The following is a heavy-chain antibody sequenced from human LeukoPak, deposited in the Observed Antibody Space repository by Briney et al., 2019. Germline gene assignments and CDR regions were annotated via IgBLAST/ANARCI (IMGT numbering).Heavy chain of an antibody. J-gene: IGHJ4*02. D-gene: IGHD6-19*01. V-gene: IGHV3-53*01. CDR1: GFTVSTNY. CDR3: ARDGSSGWYPH. Sequence: PGGSLRLSCAASGFTVSTNYMSWVRQAPGKGLEWVSIIYSGGNTYYADSVKGRFIISRDSSKNTLSLQMNSRRVEDTAVYYCARDGSSGWYPHWGQGTLVTVSS. CDR2: IYSGGNT.